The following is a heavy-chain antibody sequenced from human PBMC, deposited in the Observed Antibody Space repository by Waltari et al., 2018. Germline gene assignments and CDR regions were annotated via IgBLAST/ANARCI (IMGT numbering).Heavy chain of an antibody. CDR3: AREHYDFWSGYPSDAFDI. CDR1: GYTFTGYY. V-gene: IGHV1-2*06. Sequence: QVQLVQSGAEVKKPGASVKVSCKASGYTFTGYYMHWVRQAPGQGLEWMGRINPNSGGTNYARKCQGRVTMTRDTSISTAYMELSRLRSDDTAVYYCAREHYDFWSGYPSDAFDIWGQGTMVTVSS. CDR2: INPNSGGT. J-gene: IGHJ3*02. D-gene: IGHD3-3*01.